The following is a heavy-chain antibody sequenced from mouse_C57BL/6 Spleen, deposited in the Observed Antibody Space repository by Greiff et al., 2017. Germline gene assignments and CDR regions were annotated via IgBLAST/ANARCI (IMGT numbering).Heavy chain of an antibody. CDR2: ISDGGSYT. CDR1: GFTFSSYA. CDR3: ARGTMVTTRAMDY. V-gene: IGHV5-4*01. D-gene: IGHD2-2*01. J-gene: IGHJ4*01. Sequence: EVQGVESGGGLVKPGGSLKLSCAASGFTFSSYAMSWVRQTPEKRLEWVATISDGGSYTYYPDNVKGRFTISRDNAKNNLYLQMSHLKSEDTAMYDCARGTMVTTRAMDYWGQGTSVTVSS.